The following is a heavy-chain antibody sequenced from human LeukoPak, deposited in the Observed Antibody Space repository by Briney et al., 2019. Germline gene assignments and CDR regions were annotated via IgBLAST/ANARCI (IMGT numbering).Heavy chain of an antibody. J-gene: IGHJ4*02. CDR3: AKDHGTGAIDY. V-gene: IGHV3-30*18. CDR2: ISYDGSNK. D-gene: IGHD1-14*01. CDR1: GFTFSSYG. Sequence: QPGGSLRLSCAASGFTFSSYGMHWVRQAPGKGLEWVAVISYDGSNKYYADSVEGRFTISRDNSKNTLYLQMNSLRAEDTAVYYCAKDHGTGAIDYWGQGTLVTVSS.